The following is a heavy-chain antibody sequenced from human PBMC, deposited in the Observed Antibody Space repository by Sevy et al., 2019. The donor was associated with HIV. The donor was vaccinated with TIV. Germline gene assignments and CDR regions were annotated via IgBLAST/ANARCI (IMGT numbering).Heavy chain of an antibody. J-gene: IGHJ4*02. CDR3: ARQRSCGGDCYYFDN. V-gene: IGHV3-20*04. CDR1: GFTFGHYA. Sequence: GGSLRLSCAASGFTFGHYAMNWVRQTPGKGLEWVANINGNGRATGYANSVRDRFTISRDNARNSLYLQMNSLRGEDTAFYYCARQRSCGGDCYYFDNWGQGTLVTVSS. CDR2: INGNGRAT. D-gene: IGHD2-21*02.